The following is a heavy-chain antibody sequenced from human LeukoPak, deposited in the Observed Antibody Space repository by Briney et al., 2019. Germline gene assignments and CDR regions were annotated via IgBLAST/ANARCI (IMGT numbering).Heavy chain of an antibody. Sequence: GGSLRLSCAASGSISSSYGIHWVRQAPGKGLERVAFIRSDGSNEYYADSVKGRFTISRDNSKKTVYLQMNSLRVEDTAVYYCAKDAQRGFDYSNSLESWGQGALVTVSS. CDR2: IRSDGSNE. D-gene: IGHD4-11*01. V-gene: IGHV3-30*02. J-gene: IGHJ4*02. CDR1: GSISSSYG. CDR3: AKDAQRGFDYSNSLES.